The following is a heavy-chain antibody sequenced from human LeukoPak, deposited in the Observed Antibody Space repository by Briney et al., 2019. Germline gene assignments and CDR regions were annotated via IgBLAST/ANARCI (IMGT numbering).Heavy chain of an antibody. CDR2: ISSSGSTI. CDR1: GFTFSSYE. Sequence: GGSLRLSCAASGFTFSSYEMNWVRRAPGKGLEWVSYISSSGSTIYYADSVKGRFIISRDNAKNSLYLQMNSLRAEDTAVYYCARDRYDSSGIFDYWGQGTLVTVSS. D-gene: IGHD3-22*01. CDR3: ARDRYDSSGIFDY. J-gene: IGHJ4*02. V-gene: IGHV3-48*03.